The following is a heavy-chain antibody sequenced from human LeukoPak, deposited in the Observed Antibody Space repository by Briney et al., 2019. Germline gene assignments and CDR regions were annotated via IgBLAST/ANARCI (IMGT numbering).Heavy chain of an antibody. CDR1: GYSFTSYW. Sequence: PGESLEISCKGSGYSFTSYWIGWVRQLPGKGLESMGICFPGDSDTRYSPSFQGQVTISVDKSISIAYLLRSSLNASDLTMFCWVSNRQGSSDQWGQGNVVTVSS. V-gene: IGHV5-51*01. CDR2: CFPGDSDT. CDR3: VSNRQGSSDQ. D-gene: IGHD2/OR15-2a*01. J-gene: IGHJ4*02.